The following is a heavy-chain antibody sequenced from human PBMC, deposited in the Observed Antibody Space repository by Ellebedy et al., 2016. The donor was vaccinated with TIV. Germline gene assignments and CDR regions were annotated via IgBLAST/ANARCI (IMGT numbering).Heavy chain of an antibody. Sequence: GESLKISCVASGFSFRSYWMSWVRQAPGKGLEWVANIYQDGSDQYYVDSVKGRFTISRDNVNKSLFLQMNGLRVEDTAVYYCARRGSYGDYAVQINSWLDTWGQGTLVTVSS. CDR2: IYQDGSDQ. V-gene: IGHV3-7*01. CDR1: GFSFRSYW. CDR3: ARRGSYGDYAVQINSWLDT. D-gene: IGHD4-17*01. J-gene: IGHJ5*02.